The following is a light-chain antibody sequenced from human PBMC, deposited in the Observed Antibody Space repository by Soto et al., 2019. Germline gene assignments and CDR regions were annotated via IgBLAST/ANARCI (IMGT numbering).Light chain of an antibody. CDR3: QQYNNWPPTWT. Sequence: EIVMTQSPATLSVSPGERATLSCRASQSVSSNLAWYQQKPGQAPRLLIYGASTRATGIPARFSGSGSGTEFTLTISSLQSEDFAVXYCQQYNNWPPTWTFGQGTKVEIK. CDR2: GAS. V-gene: IGKV3-15*01. J-gene: IGKJ1*01. CDR1: QSVSSN.